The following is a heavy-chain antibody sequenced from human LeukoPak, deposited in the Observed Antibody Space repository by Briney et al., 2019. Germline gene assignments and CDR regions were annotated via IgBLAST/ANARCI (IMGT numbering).Heavy chain of an antibody. D-gene: IGHD3-10*01. CDR2: IYYSGST. Sequence: KPSETLSLTCTVSGGSISSSSYYWGWIRQPPGKGLEWIGSIYYSGSTYYNPSLKSRVTISVDTSKNQFSLKLSSVTAADAAVYYCARDRSDYYGSGSYYAPPPFDYWGQGTLVTVSS. V-gene: IGHV4-39*07. CDR3: ARDRSDYYGSGSYYAPPPFDY. J-gene: IGHJ4*02. CDR1: GGSISSSSYY.